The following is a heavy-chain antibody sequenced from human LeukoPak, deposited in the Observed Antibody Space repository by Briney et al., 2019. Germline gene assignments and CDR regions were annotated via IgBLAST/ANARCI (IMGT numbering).Heavy chain of an antibody. CDR3: VRHPHVFDY. Sequence: PGGSLRLSCAASGFTFSTYGMHWVRQAPGKGLEWVAVIWNDGTNKYYSDSVKGRFSISRDNSKNTLYLQMSSLRDEDTAIYYCVRHPHVFDYWGQGTLVTVSS. J-gene: IGHJ4*02. CDR2: IWNDGTNK. V-gene: IGHV3-33*08. CDR1: GFTFSTYG.